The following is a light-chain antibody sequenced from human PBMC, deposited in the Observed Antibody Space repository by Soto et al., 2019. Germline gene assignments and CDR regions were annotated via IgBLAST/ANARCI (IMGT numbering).Light chain of an antibody. V-gene: IGLV1-44*01. CDR2: GNN. Sequence: QSVLTQPPSASGTPGQRVTISCSGSSSNIGSNTVTWYQQLPGMAPKLLIYGNNQRPSGVPDRFSGSKSGTSASLAISGLRSEDEADYYCAAWDDSLSGVVFGGGTKLTVL. CDR3: AAWDDSLSGVV. J-gene: IGLJ2*01. CDR1: SSNIGSNT.